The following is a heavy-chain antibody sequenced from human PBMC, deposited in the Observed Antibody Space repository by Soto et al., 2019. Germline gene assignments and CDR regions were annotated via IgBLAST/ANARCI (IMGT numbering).Heavy chain of an antibody. V-gene: IGHV4-59*01. D-gene: IGHD4-17*01. CDR1: GGSISSYY. CDR2: IYYSGST. Sequence: SETLSLTCTVSGGSISSYYWSWIRQPPGKGLDWIGYIYYSGSTNYNPSLKSRVTISVDTSKNQFSLKLSSVTAADTAVYYCARVYAVGPDYGDYVWGWFDPCGQGSLVTVSS. J-gene: IGHJ5*02. CDR3: ARVYAVGPDYGDYVWGWFDP.